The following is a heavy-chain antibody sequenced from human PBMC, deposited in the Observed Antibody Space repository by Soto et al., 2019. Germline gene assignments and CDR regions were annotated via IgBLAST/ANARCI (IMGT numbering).Heavy chain of an antibody. CDR3: TKTRYFDFPGTFDY. D-gene: IGHD3-9*01. J-gene: IGHJ4*02. Sequence: GGSLRLSCVTSGFTFSGFAMTWVRQAPGKGLEWVSGIGGSDGSTSYADSVKGRFTISRDTSKNTLYLQMGSLRVEDTAIYYCTKTRYFDFPGTFDYWGQGTQVNVS. V-gene: IGHV3-23*01. CDR2: IGGSDGST. CDR1: GFTFSGFA.